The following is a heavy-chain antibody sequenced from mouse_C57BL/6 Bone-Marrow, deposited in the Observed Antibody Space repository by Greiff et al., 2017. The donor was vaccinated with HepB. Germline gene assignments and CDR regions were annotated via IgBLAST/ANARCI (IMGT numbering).Heavy chain of an antibody. CDR1: GFTFSSYA. CDR2: ISDGGSYT. CDR3: ARYYGSSYSPWYFDV. J-gene: IGHJ1*03. D-gene: IGHD1-1*01. Sequence: DVMLVESGGGLVKPGGSLKLSCAASGFTFSSYAMSWVRQTPEKRLEWVATISDGGSYTYYPDNVKGRFTISRDNAKNNLYLQMSHLKSEDTAMYYCARYYGSSYSPWYFDVWGTGTTVTVSS. V-gene: IGHV5-4*03.